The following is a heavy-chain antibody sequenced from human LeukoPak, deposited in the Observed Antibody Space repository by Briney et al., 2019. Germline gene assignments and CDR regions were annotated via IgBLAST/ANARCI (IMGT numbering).Heavy chain of an antibody. V-gene: IGHV4-39*01. J-gene: IGHJ1*01. CDR2: IYYSGST. CDR1: GGSISSSSYY. D-gene: IGHD3-10*01. Sequence: SETLSLTCTVSGGSISSSSYYWGWIRQPPGKGLEWIGSIYYSGSTYYNPSLKSRVTISVDTSKNQFSLKLSSVAAADTAVYYCARHYYGSGSYWHWGQGTLVTVSS. CDR3: ARHYYGSGSYWH.